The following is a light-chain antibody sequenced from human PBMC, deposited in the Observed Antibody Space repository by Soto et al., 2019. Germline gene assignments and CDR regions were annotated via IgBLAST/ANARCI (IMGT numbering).Light chain of an antibody. Sequence: DIQFTQSPSTLSASVGDRDTISCRASQSINGWLAWYQQKPGQAPKLLIYKASTLESGVPSRFSGSGSGPEFTLTISSLQPDDFGTYYCQEYTSLAWTLGQGTKVDI. CDR3: QEYTSLAWT. CDR2: KAS. V-gene: IGKV1-5*03. J-gene: IGKJ1*01. CDR1: QSINGW.